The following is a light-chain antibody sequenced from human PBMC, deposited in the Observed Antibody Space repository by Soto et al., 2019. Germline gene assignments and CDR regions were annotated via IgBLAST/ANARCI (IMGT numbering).Light chain of an antibody. Sequence: DIQMTQSPSTLSASVGDRATITCRASQSVTTSLAWYQQKPGKAPKLLIFKASALESGVPSRFSGSGSGTEFTLTISSLQPDDFATYYCQQYDPYSYTFGQGTKLEIK. J-gene: IGKJ2*01. CDR2: KAS. CDR1: QSVTTS. V-gene: IGKV1-5*03. CDR3: QQYDPYSYT.